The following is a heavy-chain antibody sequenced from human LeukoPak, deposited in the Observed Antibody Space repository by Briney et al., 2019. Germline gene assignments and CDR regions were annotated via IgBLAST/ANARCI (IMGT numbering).Heavy chain of an antibody. V-gene: IGHV1-69*01. D-gene: IGHD2-8*01. CDR1: GGTFSSYA. CDR3: ARTLYCTNGVCYPFDY. J-gene: IGHJ4*02. Sequence: GSSVKVSCKASGGTFSSYAISWVRQAPGQGLEWMGGIIPIFGTASYAQKFQGRVTITADESTSTAYMELSSLRSEDTAVYYCARTLYCTNGVCYPFDYWGQGTLVTVSS. CDR2: IIPIFGTA.